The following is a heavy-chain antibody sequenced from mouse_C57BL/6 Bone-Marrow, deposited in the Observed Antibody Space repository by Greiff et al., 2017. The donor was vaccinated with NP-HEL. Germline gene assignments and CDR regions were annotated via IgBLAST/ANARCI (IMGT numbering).Heavy chain of an antibody. CDR2: IYPRSGNT. V-gene: IGHV1-81*01. CDR1: GYTFTSYG. D-gene: IGHD2-5*01. Sequence: VQLQQSGAELARPGASVKLSCKASGYTFTSYGISWVKQRTGQGLEWIGEIYPRSGNTYYNEKFKGKATLTADKSSSTAYMELRSLTSEGSAVYFCAKGYYSNSFAYWGQGTLVTVSA. CDR3: AKGYYSNSFAY. J-gene: IGHJ3*01.